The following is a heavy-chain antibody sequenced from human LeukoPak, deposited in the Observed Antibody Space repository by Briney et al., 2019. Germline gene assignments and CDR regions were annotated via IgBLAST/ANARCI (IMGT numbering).Heavy chain of an antibody. CDR1: GITHSNYG. J-gene: IGHJ4*02. D-gene: IGHD3-22*01. Sequence: GGALRLSCAVSGITHSNYGMSWVRQAPGKGLESVAGISGIGGSTNYADCVNGRFTISRDNRKNTLYLQMTRLRVEDTAVYFCAKRGVVIRVILVGFHKEAYHFASWGQGALVTVSS. CDR3: AKRGVVIRVILVGFHKEAYHFAS. V-gene: IGHV3-23*01. CDR2: ISGIGGST.